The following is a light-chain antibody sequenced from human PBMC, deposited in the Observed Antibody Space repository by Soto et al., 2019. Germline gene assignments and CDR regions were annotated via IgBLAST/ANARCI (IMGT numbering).Light chain of an antibody. V-gene: IGLV2-18*02. CDR3: SSFTNNSTLV. J-gene: IGLJ2*01. Sequence: QSALTQSPSVSGSPGQSVTISCTGTTGDIGSYNRVSWYQQPPGTAPKLMIYEVSKRPSGVPDRFSGSKSGNTASLTISGLQAEDEADYYCSSFTNNSTLVFGGGTKVTVL. CDR2: EVS. CDR1: TGDIGSYNR.